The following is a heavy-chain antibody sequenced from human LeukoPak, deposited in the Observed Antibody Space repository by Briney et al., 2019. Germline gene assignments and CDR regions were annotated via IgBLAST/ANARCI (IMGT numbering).Heavy chain of an antibody. CDR1: GGTFSSYA. CDR3: ARDAYYGSGSYESFFFDY. V-gene: IGHV1-69*05. CDR2: IIPIFGTA. D-gene: IGHD3-10*01. J-gene: IGHJ4*02. Sequence: SVKVSCKGSGGTFSSYAISWVRQAPGQGLEWMGGIIPIFGTANYAQKFQGRVTITTDESTSTAYMELSSLRSEDTAVYYCARDAYYGSGSYESFFFDYWGQGTLITVSS.